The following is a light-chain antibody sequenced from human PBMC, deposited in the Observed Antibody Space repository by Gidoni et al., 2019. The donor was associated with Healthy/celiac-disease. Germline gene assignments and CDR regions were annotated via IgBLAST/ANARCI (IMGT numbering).Light chain of an antibody. CDR1: QSVLYSSNNKNY. CDR2: WAS. CDR3: QQYYSTPYT. J-gene: IGKJ2*01. Sequence: IVMTHSPDSLAVSLGERATINCKSSQSVLYSSNNKNYLAWYQQKPGQPPKLLIYWASTRESGVPDRFSGSGSGTDFTLTISSLQAEDVAVYYCQQYYSTPYTFGHGTKLEIK. V-gene: IGKV4-1*01.